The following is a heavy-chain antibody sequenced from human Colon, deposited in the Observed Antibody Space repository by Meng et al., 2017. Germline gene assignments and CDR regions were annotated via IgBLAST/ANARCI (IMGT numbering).Heavy chain of an antibody. V-gene: IGHV3-66*02. J-gene: IGHJ4*02. Sequence: EVRRAESGGGMVQPGGSLRLSCAVSGFSVSSDFMIWVRQAPGKGLEWVSMIHSSAGTFFADSVKGRFTVSTDNSKNTLYLQMNSLRIEDTAVYHCANRFVWGLGTLVTVSS. D-gene: IGHD3-3*01. CDR3: ANRFV. CDR2: IHSSAGT. CDR1: GFSVSSDF.